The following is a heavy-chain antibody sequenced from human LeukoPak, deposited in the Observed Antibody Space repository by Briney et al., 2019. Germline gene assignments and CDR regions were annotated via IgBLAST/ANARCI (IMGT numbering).Heavy chain of an antibody. CDR1: GGSISGSY. V-gene: IGHV4-59*01. J-gene: IGHJ4*02. Sequence: PSETLSLTCTVSGGSISGSYWSWIRQPRGKGLEWIAYMYNSGSTNYNPSLKSRFNISIDTSRNQFSLKLSSLTAADTAIYYCARGIESYGDYGYWGQGILVTVSS. D-gene: IGHD4-17*01. CDR2: MYNSGST. CDR3: ARGIESYGDYGY.